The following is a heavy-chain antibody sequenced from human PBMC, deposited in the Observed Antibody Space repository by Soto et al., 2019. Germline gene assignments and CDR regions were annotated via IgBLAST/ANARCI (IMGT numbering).Heavy chain of an antibody. CDR2: IYPGDSDT. CDR3: ARDPLIGNTDYGLDV. D-gene: IGHD2-21*01. CDR1: GYSFTSYW. Sequence: GESLEISCKGSGYSFTSYWIGWVRQMPGKGLEWMGIIYPGDSDTRYSPSFQGQVTISADKSISTAYRQWSSLKASDTAMYYCARDPLIGNTDYGLDVWGQGTTVTVSS. J-gene: IGHJ6*02. V-gene: IGHV5-51*01.